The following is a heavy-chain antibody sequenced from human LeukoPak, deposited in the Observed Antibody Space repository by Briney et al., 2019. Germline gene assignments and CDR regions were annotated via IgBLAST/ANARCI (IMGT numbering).Heavy chain of an antibody. J-gene: IGHJ5*02. CDR2: IYYSGST. V-gene: IGHV4-39*07. CDR1: AGSTSSSSYY. D-gene: IGHD6-19*01. CDR3: ARYATRQWLVRGSWFDP. Sequence: PSETLSLTCTVSAGSTSSSSYYWGWIRQPPGKGLEWIGRIYYSGSTYYNPSLKSRVTISVDTSKNQFSLKLSSVTAADTAVYYCARYATRQWLVRGSWFDPWGQGTLVTVSS.